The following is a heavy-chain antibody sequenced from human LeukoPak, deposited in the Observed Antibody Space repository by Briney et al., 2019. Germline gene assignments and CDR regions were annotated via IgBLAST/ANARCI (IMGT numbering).Heavy chain of an antibody. CDR1: GFTLSSYW. Sequence: PPGRSLRLACAADGFTLSSYWMDWVRHAPGKGMGWVSRINSDGSTTNYADSVKGRFTISRDNAKNTLYLQMDSLRAEDTAVYYCTRETVVLATASLGYWGLGTLVTVSS. CDR2: INSDGSTT. J-gene: IGHJ4*02. D-gene: IGHD3-3*02. V-gene: IGHV3-74*01. CDR3: TRETVVLATASLGY.